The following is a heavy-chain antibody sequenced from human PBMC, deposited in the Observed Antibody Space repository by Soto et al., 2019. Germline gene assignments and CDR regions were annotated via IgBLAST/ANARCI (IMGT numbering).Heavy chain of an antibody. J-gene: IGHJ6*03. V-gene: IGHV3-74*01. Sequence: EVQLVESGGGLVQPGGSLRLSCAASGFTFSSYWMHWVRQDPGKGLVWVARIKGDVSVTNYADSVKGRFTISRDNAKNTVYLQLNILRADDTALNFCAIGVPDYYYMDFWGKGTTVIVSS. CDR1: GFTFSSYW. CDR3: AIGVPDYYYMDF. CDR2: IKGDVSVT. D-gene: IGHD3-10*01.